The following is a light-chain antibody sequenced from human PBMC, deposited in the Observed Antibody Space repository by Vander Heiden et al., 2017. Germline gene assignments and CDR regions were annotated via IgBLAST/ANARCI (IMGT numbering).Light chain of an antibody. CDR2: AAS. V-gene: IGKV1-39*01. Sequence: DIQMTQSPSSLSASVGDRVTITCRASQSISSYLNWYQQKPGKAPKLLIYAASSLQSGVPSRFSGTGSGSDFTLTIIRLHPEDFATYYCHQSYTTGNTFGGGTKVEIK. CDR3: HQSYTTGNT. J-gene: IGKJ4*01. CDR1: QSISSY.